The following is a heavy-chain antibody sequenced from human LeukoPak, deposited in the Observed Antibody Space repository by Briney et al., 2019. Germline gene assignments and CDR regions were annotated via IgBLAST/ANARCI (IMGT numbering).Heavy chain of an antibody. CDR2: INHSGST. V-gene: IGHV4-34*01. D-gene: IGHD5-24*01. Sequence: SETLSLTCAVYGGSFSGYYWSWIRQPPGKGLEWIGEINHSGSTNYNPSLKSRVTISVDTSKNQFPLKLSSVTAADTAVYYRARGRRLQLATMKYNWFDPWGQGTLVTVSS. J-gene: IGHJ5*02. CDR1: GGSFSGYY. CDR3: ARGRRLQLATMKYNWFDP.